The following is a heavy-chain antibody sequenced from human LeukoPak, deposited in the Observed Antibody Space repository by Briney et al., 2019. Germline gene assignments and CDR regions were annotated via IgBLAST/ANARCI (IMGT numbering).Heavy chain of an antibody. CDR1: GYTLTGYY. CDR2: INPNSGGT. J-gene: IGHJ4*02. D-gene: IGHD6-19*01. V-gene: IGHV1-2*04. Sequence: GASVNVSCKASGYTLTGYYMHWVRQAPGQGLEWMGWINPNSGGTNYAQKFQGWVTMTRDTSISTAYMELSRLRSDDTAVYYCARGPRGWYVLDYWGQGTLVTVSS. CDR3: ARGPRGWYVLDY.